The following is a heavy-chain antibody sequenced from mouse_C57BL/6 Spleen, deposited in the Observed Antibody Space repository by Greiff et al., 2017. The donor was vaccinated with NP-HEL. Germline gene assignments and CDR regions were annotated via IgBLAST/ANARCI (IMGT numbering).Heavy chain of an antibody. CDR1: GYTFTSYG. V-gene: IGHV1-81*01. J-gene: IGHJ3*01. CDR2: IYPRSGNT. D-gene: IGHD2-3*01. CDR3: ARRSDDYYQALFAY. Sequence: QVQLQQSGAELARPGASVKLSCKASGYTFTSYGISWVKQRTGQGLEWIGEIYPRSGNTYYNEKFKGKATLTADKSSSTAYMELRSLTSEDSAVYFCARRSDDYYQALFAYWGQGTLVTVSA.